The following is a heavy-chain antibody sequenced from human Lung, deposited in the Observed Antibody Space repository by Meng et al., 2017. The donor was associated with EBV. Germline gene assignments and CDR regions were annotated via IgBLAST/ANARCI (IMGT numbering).Heavy chain of an antibody. Sequence: QVPLQESGPGLVKPSETLSLTCTVSGGYVTSGSHFWSWIRQPPGKGLEWIGYIHDSGSSNHNPSLKSRVTISVDTSQNQLSLKLRSVTAADTAVYYCARYDSGGYFGNAFDIWGQGTMVTVSS. V-gene: IGHV4-61*01. CDR1: GGYVTSGSHF. CDR2: IHDSGSS. CDR3: ARYDSGGYFGNAFDI. D-gene: IGHD3-22*01. J-gene: IGHJ3*02.